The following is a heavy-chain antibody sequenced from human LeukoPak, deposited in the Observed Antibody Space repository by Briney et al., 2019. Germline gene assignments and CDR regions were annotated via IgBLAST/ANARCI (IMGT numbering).Heavy chain of an antibody. V-gene: IGHV3-73*01. CDR3: AREGYRSGWENYFDY. D-gene: IGHD6-19*01. J-gene: IGHJ4*02. Sequence: PGGSLRLSCAASGFTFSGSAMHWVRQASGKGLEWVGRIRSKANNYATSYTASVKGRFTISRDDSKNTAYLQMNSLKTEDTAVYYCAREGYRSGWENYFDYWGQGTLVTVSS. CDR2: IRSKANNYAT. CDR1: GFTFSGSA.